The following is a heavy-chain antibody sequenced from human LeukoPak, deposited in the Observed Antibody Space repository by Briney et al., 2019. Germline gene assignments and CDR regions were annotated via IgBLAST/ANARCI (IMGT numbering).Heavy chain of an antibody. J-gene: IGHJ6*02. Sequence: GGSLRLSCAASGFTFSSYSMNWVRQAPGKGLEWVSYISSSSSTIYYADSVKGRFTISRDNAKNSLYLQMNSLRAEDTAVYYCARDKPPPYCSGGSCHLYYYYYYGMDVWGQGTLVTVSS. D-gene: IGHD2-15*01. V-gene: IGHV3-48*04. CDR3: ARDKPPPYCSGGSCHLYYYYYYGMDV. CDR1: GFTFSSYS. CDR2: ISSSSSTI.